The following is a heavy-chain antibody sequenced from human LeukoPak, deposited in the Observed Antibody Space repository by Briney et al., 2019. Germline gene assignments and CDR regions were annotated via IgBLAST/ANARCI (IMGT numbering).Heavy chain of an antibody. V-gene: IGHV3-7*01. Sequence: AGGSLRLSCAASGFTFSSYWMSWVRQAPRKGLEWVANIKQDENEKYYVDSVKGRFTISRDNARNSLYLQMNSLRVEDTAVYYCAREGYGGDSHRYHYDYYGMDVWGRGTTVTVSS. CDR3: AREGYGGDSHRYHYDYYGMDV. CDR2: IKQDENEK. D-gene: IGHD4-23*01. CDR1: GFTFSSYW. J-gene: IGHJ6*02.